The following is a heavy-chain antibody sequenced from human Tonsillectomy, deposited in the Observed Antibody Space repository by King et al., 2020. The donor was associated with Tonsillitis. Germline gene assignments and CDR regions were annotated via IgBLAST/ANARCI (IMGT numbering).Heavy chain of an antibody. Sequence: QLQESGPGLVKPSETLSLTCTVSGGSISSSSYYWGWIRQPPGKGLEWIGSIYYSGSTYYNPSLKSRVTISVDTSKNQFSLKLSSVTAADTAVYYCARRVEYYDSWSGYQPSHPFDYWGQGTLVTVSS. CDR2: IYYSGST. CDR3: ARRVEYYDSWSGYQPSHPFDY. D-gene: IGHD3-3*01. V-gene: IGHV4-39*01. CDR1: GGSISSSSYY. J-gene: IGHJ4*02.